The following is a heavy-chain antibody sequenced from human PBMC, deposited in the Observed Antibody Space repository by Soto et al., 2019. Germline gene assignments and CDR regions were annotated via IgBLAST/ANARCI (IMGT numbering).Heavy chain of an antibody. D-gene: IGHD6-13*01. CDR2: ISYDGSNK. CDR3: AKEGLEQQPKTNWFDP. J-gene: IGHJ5*02. V-gene: IGHV3-30*18. Sequence: GGSLRLSCAASGFTFSSYGMHWVRQAPGKGLEWVAVISYDGSNKYYADSVKGRFTISRDNSKNTLYLQMNSLRAEDTAVYYCAKEGLEQQPKTNWFDPWGQGTLVTVSS. CDR1: GFTFSSYG.